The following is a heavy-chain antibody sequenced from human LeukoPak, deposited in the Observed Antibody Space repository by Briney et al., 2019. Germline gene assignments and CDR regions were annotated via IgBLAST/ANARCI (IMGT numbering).Heavy chain of an antibody. V-gene: IGHV4-39*01. Sequence: SETPSLTCTVSGGSISSSSYYWGWIRQPPGKGLEWIGNIYYRGITYYNPSLKSRVTISVDTSKNQFSLKLSSVTAADTAVYYCAKQPHAFDNWFDPWGQGTLATVSS. CDR2: IYYRGIT. CDR1: GGSISSSSYY. D-gene: IGHD3-10*01. CDR3: AKQPHAFDNWFDP. J-gene: IGHJ5*02.